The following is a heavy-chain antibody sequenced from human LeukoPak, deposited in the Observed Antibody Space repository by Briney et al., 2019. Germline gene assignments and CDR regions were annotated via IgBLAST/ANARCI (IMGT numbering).Heavy chain of an antibody. CDR2: IYSGGST. D-gene: IGHD3-3*01. J-gene: IGHJ4*02. CDR3: NYDFWSGNDY. V-gene: IGHV3-53*01. CDR1: GFTFSSNY. Sequence: GGSLRLSCAASGFTFSSNYMSWVRQAPGKGLEWVSVIYSGGSTYYADSVKGRFTISRDNSKNTLYLQTNSLRAEDTAVYYCNYDFWSGNDYWGQGTLFTVSS.